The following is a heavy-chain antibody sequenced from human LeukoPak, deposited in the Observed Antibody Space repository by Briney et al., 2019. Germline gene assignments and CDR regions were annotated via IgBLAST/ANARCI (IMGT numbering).Heavy chain of an antibody. V-gene: IGHV3-7*03. Sequence: GGSLRLSCTASGFTFSSYWMNWVRQAPGKGLEWVANIKEDGSQKYYVDSVKGRFTISRDNSKNTLYLQMNSLRAEDTAVYYCARYRRAPYYYYGMDVWGQGTTVTVSS. CDR2: IKEDGSQK. CDR3: ARYRRAPYYYYGMDV. CDR1: GFTFSSYW. D-gene: IGHD3-10*01. J-gene: IGHJ6*02.